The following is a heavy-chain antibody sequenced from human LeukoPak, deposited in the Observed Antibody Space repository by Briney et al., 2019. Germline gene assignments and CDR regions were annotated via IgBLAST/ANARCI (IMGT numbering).Heavy chain of an antibody. V-gene: IGHV4-4*02. CDR2: IYHSGST. Sequence: SETLSLTCAVSGGSISSSNWWSWVRQPPVKGLEWIGEIYHSGSTNYNPSLKSRVTISVDKSKNQFSLKLSSVTAADTAVYYCARSFTFLAAAVYWGQGTLVTVSS. CDR3: ARSFTFLAAAVY. CDR1: GGSISSSNW. J-gene: IGHJ4*02. D-gene: IGHD6-13*01.